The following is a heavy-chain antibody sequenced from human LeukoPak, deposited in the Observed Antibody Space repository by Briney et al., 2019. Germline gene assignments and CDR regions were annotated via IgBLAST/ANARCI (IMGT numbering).Heavy chain of an antibody. CDR3: ARPSSLDGSGRYYINY. CDR2: THSDGTT. V-gene: IGHV3-66*01. Sequence: GGPLRLFCAVSGFTVRNNFMNWVRQARGKGLEWVSVTHSDGTTYFADSVQGRFTISRDNSKNTLYLQMNSLRDEDTAVYYCARPSSLDGSGRYYINYWGQGTLVTVSS. J-gene: IGHJ4*02. CDR1: GFTVRNNF. D-gene: IGHD3-10*01.